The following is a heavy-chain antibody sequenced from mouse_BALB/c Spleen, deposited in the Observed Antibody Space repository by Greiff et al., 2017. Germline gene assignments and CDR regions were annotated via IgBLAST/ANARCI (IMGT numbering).Heavy chain of an antibody. J-gene: IGHJ4*01. V-gene: IGHV1-74*01. D-gene: IGHD5-1*01. CDR2: IDPYDSDT. CDR1: GYTFTSYW. Sequence: QVQLQQPGAELVRPGASVKLSCKASGYTFTSYWMNWVKQRPEQGLEWIGRIDPYDSDTHYNHKFKDKAILTVDKSSSTGYMQLSSLTSEDSAVYYGDRGRSFRTCGYAMDYWGQGTSVTVSS. CDR3: DRGRSFRTCGYAMDY.